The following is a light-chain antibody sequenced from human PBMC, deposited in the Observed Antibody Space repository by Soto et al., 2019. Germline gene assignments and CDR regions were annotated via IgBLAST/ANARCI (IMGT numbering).Light chain of an antibody. Sequence: DIQMTQSPSTLAASVGDIVTITCRASQHISTWLAWFQQKPGKAPNLLIYDASSLQSGVPSRFSGSGSGTQFTLTISSLQPDDFATYFCQKYNSYSINFGQGTRLEIK. CDR3: QKYNSYSIN. V-gene: IGKV1-5*01. CDR2: DAS. J-gene: IGKJ5*01. CDR1: QHISTW.